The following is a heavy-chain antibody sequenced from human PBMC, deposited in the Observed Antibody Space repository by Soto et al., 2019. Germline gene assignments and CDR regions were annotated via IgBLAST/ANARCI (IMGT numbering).Heavy chain of an antibody. V-gene: IGHV4-30-4*08. Sequence: QVQLQQSGPGLVKPSQTLSLTCTVSGGSISYEYYHWTWIRQSPGKSLEWIWYIHYSGSIIYNPSLKSRVTISVDTSKKQFSMQLCSVTAADTAVYFCAREDDGGDRDYYGLDVWGQGTTVTFSS. CDR1: GGSISYEYYH. D-gene: IGHD2-21*02. CDR2: IHYSGSI. J-gene: IGHJ6*02. CDR3: AREDDGGDRDYYGLDV.